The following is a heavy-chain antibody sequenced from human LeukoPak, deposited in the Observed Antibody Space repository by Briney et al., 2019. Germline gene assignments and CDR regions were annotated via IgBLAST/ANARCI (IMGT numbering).Heavy chain of an antibody. CDR1: GYTFTSYA. V-gene: IGHV7-4-1*02. D-gene: IGHD4-23*01. Sequence: ASVNVSCKASGYTFTSYAMNWVRQAPGQGLEWMGWINTNTGNPTYAQGFTGRFVFSLDTSVSTAYLQISSLKAEDTAVYYRARDLTDYGGNSNSDYWGQGTLVTVSS. CDR2: INTNTGNP. J-gene: IGHJ4*02. CDR3: ARDLTDYGGNSNSDY.